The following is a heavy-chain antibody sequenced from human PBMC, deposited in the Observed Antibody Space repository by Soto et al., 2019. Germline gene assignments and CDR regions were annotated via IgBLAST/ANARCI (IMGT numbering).Heavy chain of an antibody. CDR3: TFAAAGQFYYYGMDV. CDR1: GGTFSSYT. D-gene: IGHD6-13*01. CDR2: IIPILGIA. V-gene: IGHV1-69*02. Sequence: QVQLVQSGAEVKKPGSSVKVSCKASGGTFSSYTISWVRQAPGQGLEWMGRIIPILGIANYAQKFQGRVTITADKSTSTASMELSSLRSEDTAVYYCTFAAAGQFYYYGMDVWGQGTTVNVSS. J-gene: IGHJ6*02.